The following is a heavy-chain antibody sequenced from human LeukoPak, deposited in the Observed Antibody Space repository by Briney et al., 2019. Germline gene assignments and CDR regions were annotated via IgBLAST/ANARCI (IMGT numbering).Heavy chain of an antibody. J-gene: IGHJ4*02. CDR2: IYNSGTA. Sequence: SETLSLTCTVSGGSISSHFWSWIRQPPGKGLEWIGNIYNSGTANYNPSLESRVTISVDTSKNQLSLQLTSVTAADTAVYYCTKATQWLAFDYWGRGTLVTVSS. V-gene: IGHV4-59*11. D-gene: IGHD6-19*01. CDR3: TKATQWLAFDY. CDR1: GGSISSHF.